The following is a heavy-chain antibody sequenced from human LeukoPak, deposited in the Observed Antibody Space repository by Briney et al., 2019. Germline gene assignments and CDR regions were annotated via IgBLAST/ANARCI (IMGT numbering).Heavy chain of an antibody. CDR1: GGSISSYY. CDR2: IYYSGST. J-gene: IGHJ4*02. D-gene: IGHD6-6*01. CDR3: ARGAARLVY. Sequence: SETLSLTCTVSGGSISSYYWSWIRQPPGKGLEWIGYIYYSGSTNYNPSLKSRVTISVDTSKNQFSLKLSSVTAADTAVYYCARGAARLVYWGQGPLVTVSS. V-gene: IGHV4-59*01.